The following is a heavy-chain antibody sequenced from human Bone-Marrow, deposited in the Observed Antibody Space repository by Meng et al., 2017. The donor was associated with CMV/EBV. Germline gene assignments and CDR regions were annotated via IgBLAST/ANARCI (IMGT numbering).Heavy chain of an antibody. D-gene: IGHD1-26*01. J-gene: IGHJ4*02. V-gene: IGHV1-2*02. Sequence: ASVKVSCKASGSTFTGYYIHWVRQAPGQGLEWMGWINPDSGGTNCAQRFQGRATMTRDTSISTAYMELSRLRSDDTAVYFCALGIDYWGQGTLVTVSS. CDR2: INPDSGGT. CDR1: GSTFTGYY. CDR3: ALGIDY.